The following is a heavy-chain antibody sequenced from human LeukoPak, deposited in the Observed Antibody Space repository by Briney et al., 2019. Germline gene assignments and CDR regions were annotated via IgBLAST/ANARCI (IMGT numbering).Heavy chain of an antibody. CDR3: ARDLTGYSGSYSDY. Sequence: PGGSLRLSCAASGFPFSSYWMSWVGQAPGKGLEGVANIKQDGSEKYYVDSVKGRFTISRDNAKNSLYLQMNSLRAEDTAVYYCARDLTGYSGSYSDYSGQGTLVTVSS. CDR2: IKQDGSEK. D-gene: IGHD1-26*01. V-gene: IGHV3-7*01. CDR1: GFPFSSYW. J-gene: IGHJ4*02.